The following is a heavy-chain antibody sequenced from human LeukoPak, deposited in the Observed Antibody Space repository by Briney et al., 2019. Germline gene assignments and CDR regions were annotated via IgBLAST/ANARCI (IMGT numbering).Heavy chain of an antibody. CDR2: IYYSGST. J-gene: IGHJ3*02. CDR1: GGSISSYY. D-gene: IGHD3-22*01. CDR3: ASLFYDSSGFYHGAPRRAFDI. Sequence: PSETLSLTCTVSGGSISSYYWSRMRQPPGKGLEWIGYIYYSGSTNYNPSLKSRVTISVDTSKNQFSLKLSSVTAADTAVYYFASLFYDSSGFYHGAPRRAFDIWGQGTMVTVSS. V-gene: IGHV4-59*08.